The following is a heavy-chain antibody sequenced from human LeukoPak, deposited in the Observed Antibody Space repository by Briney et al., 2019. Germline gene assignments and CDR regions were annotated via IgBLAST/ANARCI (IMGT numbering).Heavy chain of an antibody. CDR2: IKHDESEK. CDR1: GFTFSSYW. D-gene: IGHD3-10*01. CDR3: ARDKGVRGVIGGMDV. Sequence: GGSLRLSCAASGFTFSSYWMSWVRQSPGKGLEWMANIKHDESEKYYVYSVKGRFTIARDNAKNSLYLQMNSLRAEDTAVYYCARDKGVRGVIGGMDVWGQGTTVTVSS. J-gene: IGHJ6*02. V-gene: IGHV3-7*04.